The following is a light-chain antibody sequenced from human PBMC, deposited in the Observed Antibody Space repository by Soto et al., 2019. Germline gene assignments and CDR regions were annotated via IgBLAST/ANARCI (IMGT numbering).Light chain of an antibody. V-gene: IGKV3-11*01. Sequence: EIVVTHSLSTLSPSPSPTANFPFRASQSISIYLAWYQQKPGQAPRLLIYDASNRATGIPARFSGSGSGTDFTLTISRLEPEDFAVYYCQQVSSYPLNFGGGTKVDIK. CDR3: QQVSSYPLN. CDR2: DAS. J-gene: IGKJ4*01. CDR1: QSISIY.